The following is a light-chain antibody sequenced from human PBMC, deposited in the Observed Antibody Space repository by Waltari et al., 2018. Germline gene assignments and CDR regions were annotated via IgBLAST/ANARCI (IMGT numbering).Light chain of an antibody. J-gene: IGKJ2*01. V-gene: IGKV3-20*01. CDR3: QHYGSSPQNT. Sequence: VVSQSPGTLSLSPGERATLSCTTSQTVYANYLAWYQHKPGQPPRLLLYVASRRATGIPERFSGSGSGTHFTLTISRVDPEDFAVYYCQHYGSSPQNTFGQGTML. CDR2: VAS. CDR1: QTVYANY.